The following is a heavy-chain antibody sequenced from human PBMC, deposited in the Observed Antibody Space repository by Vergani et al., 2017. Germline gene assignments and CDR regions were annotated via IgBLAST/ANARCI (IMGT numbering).Heavy chain of an antibody. CDR3: ARDWVGYCSTTSCSQNAFDI. J-gene: IGHJ3*02. CDR1: GFTLSSYA. Sequence: QVQLVESGGGVVQPGRSLRLSCAASGFTLSSYAMHWVRQAPGKGLEWVAVISYDGSNKYYAGSVKGRFTISRDNSKNTLYLQMNSLRAEDTAVYYCARDWVGYCSTTSCSQNAFDIWGQGTMVTVSS. CDR2: ISYDGSNK. D-gene: IGHD2-2*01. V-gene: IGHV3-30*04.